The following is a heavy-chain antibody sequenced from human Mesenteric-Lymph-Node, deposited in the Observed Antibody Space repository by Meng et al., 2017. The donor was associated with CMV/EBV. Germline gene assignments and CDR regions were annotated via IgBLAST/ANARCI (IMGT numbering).Heavy chain of an antibody. CDR2: INPSGGST. V-gene: IGHV1-46*01. J-gene: IGHJ4*02. CDR3: ARDIVLGAGNLNLDF. CDR1: GYTFIGHY. D-gene: IGHD3-16*01. Sequence: ASVKVSCKASGYTFIGHYIHWVRQAPGQGLEWMGIINPSGGSTSYAQKFQGRITITRDTSTSTVYMELSSLRSEDTAVYYCARDIVLGAGNLNLDFWGLGTLVTVSS.